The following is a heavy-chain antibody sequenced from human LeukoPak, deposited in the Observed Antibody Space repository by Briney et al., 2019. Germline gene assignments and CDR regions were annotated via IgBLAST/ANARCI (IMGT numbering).Heavy chain of an antibody. D-gene: IGHD5-24*01. CDR3: ARVLKDGYNFFAPSRAFDI. J-gene: IGHJ3*02. CDR2: IYYSGST. Sequence: PSETLSLTCTVSGVSISSYYWSWIRQPPGKGLEWIGYIYYSGSTNYNPSLKSRVTISVDTSKNQFSLKLSSVTAADTAVYYCARVLKDGYNFFAPSRAFDIWGQGTMVTVSS. CDR1: GVSISSYY. V-gene: IGHV4-59*01.